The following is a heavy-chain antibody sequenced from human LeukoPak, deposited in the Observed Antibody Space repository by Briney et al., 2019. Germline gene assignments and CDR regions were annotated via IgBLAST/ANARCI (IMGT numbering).Heavy chain of an antibody. CDR3: ARDKMYSSSWNPLFDY. D-gene: IGHD6-13*01. V-gene: IGHV4-39*07. CDR1: GGSISSSSYY. CDR2: IYYSGST. J-gene: IGHJ4*02. Sequence: SETLSLTCTVSGGSISSSSYYWGWIRQPPGKGLEWIGSIYYSGSTYYNPSLKSRVTISVDTSKNQFSLKLSSVTAADTAVYYCARDKMYSSSWNPLFDYWGQGTLVTVSS.